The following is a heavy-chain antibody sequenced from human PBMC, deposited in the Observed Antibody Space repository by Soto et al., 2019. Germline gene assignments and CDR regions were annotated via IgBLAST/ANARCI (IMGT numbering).Heavy chain of an antibody. J-gene: IGHJ4*02. CDR2: IHPSDSYT. CDR1: GYIFTSYW. D-gene: IGHD1-26*01. Sequence: PGESLKISCQGSGYIFTSYWINWVRQMPGKGLEWMGRIHPSDSYTVYRPSFQGHVSMSADKSINTAYLQWSSLKASDTAIYYCARHTGSTLHDDYWGQGTLVTVSS. CDR3: ARHTGSTLHDDY. V-gene: IGHV5-10-1*01.